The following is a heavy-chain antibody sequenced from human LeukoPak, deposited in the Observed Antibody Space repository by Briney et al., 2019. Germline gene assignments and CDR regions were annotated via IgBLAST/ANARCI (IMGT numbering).Heavy chain of an antibody. CDR3: ARRRGPSIAARPLVYYFDY. CDR2: IYYSGST. J-gene: IGHJ4*02. CDR1: GGSISSSSYY. Sequence: SETLSLTCTVSGGSISSSSYYWGWIRQPPGKGLEWIGSIYYSGSTYYNPSLKSRVTISVDTSKNQFSLKLSSVTAADTAAYYCARRRGPSIAARPLVYYFDYWGQGTLVTVSS. V-gene: IGHV4-39*01. D-gene: IGHD6-6*01.